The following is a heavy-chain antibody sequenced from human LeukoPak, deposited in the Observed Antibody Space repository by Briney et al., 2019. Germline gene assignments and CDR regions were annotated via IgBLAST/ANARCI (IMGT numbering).Heavy chain of an antibody. CDR1: GGSISSSSFY. D-gene: IGHD4-17*01. V-gene: IGHV4-39*01. Sequence: SETLSLTCTVSGGSISSSSFYWGWIRQPPGKGLEWIGSIYYSGNTYYNPSLKSRVSISVDTSKNQFSLKLSSVTAADTAVYYCAGPRGDYDRYYFDYWGQGTLVTVSS. J-gene: IGHJ4*02. CDR2: IYYSGNT. CDR3: AGPRGDYDRYYFDY.